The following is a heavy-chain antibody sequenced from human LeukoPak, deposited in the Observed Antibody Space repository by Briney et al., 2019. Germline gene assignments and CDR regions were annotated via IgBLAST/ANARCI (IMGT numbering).Heavy chain of an antibody. CDR2: IKTDGSEK. D-gene: IGHD5/OR15-5a*01. V-gene: IGHV3-7*01. CDR1: GFTFSNYW. Sequence: PPGGSLRLSCEGSGFTFSNYWMGWVRQAPGKGLQWVANIKTDGSEKYYVDSVKGRFTISRDNAKNSLYLQMNSLRADDTAVYYCARVVSHAFDIWGQGTMVTVSS. J-gene: IGHJ3*02. CDR3: ARVVSHAFDI.